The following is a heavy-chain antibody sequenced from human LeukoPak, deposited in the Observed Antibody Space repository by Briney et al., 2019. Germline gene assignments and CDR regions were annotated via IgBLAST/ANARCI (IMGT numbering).Heavy chain of an antibody. D-gene: IGHD3-9*01. V-gene: IGHV3-48*03. Sequence: GGSLRLSCAASGFTFSSYEMNWVRQAPGKGLEWVSYISSSGSTIYYALSVKGRFTISRDNAKNSLYLQMNSLRAEDTAVYYCALYFDLLWGGNLDYWGQGTLVTVSS. CDR3: ALYFDLLWGGNLDY. CDR1: GFTFSSYE. CDR2: ISSSGSTI. J-gene: IGHJ4*02.